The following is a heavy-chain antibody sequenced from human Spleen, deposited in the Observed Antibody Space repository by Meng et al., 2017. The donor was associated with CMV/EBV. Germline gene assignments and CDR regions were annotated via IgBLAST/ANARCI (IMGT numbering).Heavy chain of an antibody. CDR2: IRGGNAGA. CDR3: AKDSRYCRSSNCHGNDAFDI. D-gene: IGHD2-2*01. Sequence: GGSLRLSCAASGFTLSYYGMSWVRQAPGKGPEWVSTIRGGNAGAYYADSVKGRFTISRDNSKNTLYLEMNSVRAEDTALYYCAKDSRYCRSSNCHGNDAFDIWGQGTMVTVSS. V-gene: IGHV3-23*01. J-gene: IGHJ3*02. CDR1: GFTLSYYG.